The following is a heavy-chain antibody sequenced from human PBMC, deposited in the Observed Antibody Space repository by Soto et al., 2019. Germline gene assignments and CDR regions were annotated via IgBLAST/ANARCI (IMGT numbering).Heavy chain of an antibody. Sequence: QLQLQESGPGLVKPSETLSLTCTVSGGSISSSSYYWGWIRQPPGKGLEWIGSIYYSGSTYYNPALKSRVTISVDTSKNQFSLKLSSVTAADPAVYYCARLGGYYEAFVDYWGQGTLVTVSS. V-gene: IGHV4-39*01. CDR3: ARLGGYYEAFVDY. CDR1: GGSISSSSYY. D-gene: IGHD3-22*01. CDR2: IYYSGST. J-gene: IGHJ4*02.